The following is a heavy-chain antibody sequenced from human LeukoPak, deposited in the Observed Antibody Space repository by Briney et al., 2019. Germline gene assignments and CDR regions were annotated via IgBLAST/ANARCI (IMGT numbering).Heavy chain of an antibody. D-gene: IGHD3-10*01. J-gene: IGHJ4*02. V-gene: IGHV3-30*18. CDR3: AKRGSGRNGVFDY. Sequence: GGSLRLSCAASGLTFSSYWMSWVRQAPGKGLEWVAVISYDGSNKYYADSVKGRFTISRDNSKNTLYLQMNSLRAEDTAVYYCAKRGSGRNGVFDYWGQGTLVTVSS. CDR1: GLTFSSYW. CDR2: ISYDGSNK.